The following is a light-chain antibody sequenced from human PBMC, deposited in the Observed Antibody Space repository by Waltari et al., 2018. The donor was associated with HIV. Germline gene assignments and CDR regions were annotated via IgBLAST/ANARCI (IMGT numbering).Light chain of an antibody. CDR3: QQYNNYPLT. V-gene: IGKV1-8*01. Sequence: AIRMTQSTSSFSASTGDRVTLTCRASQSLRSYLAWYQQKPGKAPKLLIYTASTLQSGVPSRFSGSGSGTDFTLTISGLQPEDSATYYCQQYNNYPLTFGPGTKVDIK. CDR1: QSLRSY. CDR2: TAS. J-gene: IGKJ3*01.